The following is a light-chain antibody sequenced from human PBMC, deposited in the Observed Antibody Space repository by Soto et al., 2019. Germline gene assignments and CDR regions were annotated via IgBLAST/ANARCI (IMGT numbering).Light chain of an antibody. V-gene: IGLV1-40*01. Sequence: QAVVTQPPSVSGAPGQRVTISCTGSNSNIGAGYDVHWYQQLPGTAPKLLIYANTNRPSGVPDRFSASKSGTSASLAITGLQTEDETDYYCQSYDSSLRGSIFGGGTKLTVL. CDR3: QSYDSSLRGSI. CDR2: ANT. J-gene: IGLJ2*01. CDR1: NSNIGAGYD.